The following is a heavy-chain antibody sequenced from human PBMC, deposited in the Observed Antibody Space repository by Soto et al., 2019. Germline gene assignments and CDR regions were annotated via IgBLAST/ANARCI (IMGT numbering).Heavy chain of an antibody. CDR1: GHIFSNYW. Sequence: GESLKISCKGSGHIFSNYWIGWVRQMPGKGLEWMGIIYPGDSDTRYSPSFQGQVTITVDKSINTVYLQWGSLKASDTAMYYCARLYCSSSTCDSWFDPWGQGTLVTVSS. V-gene: IGHV5-51*01. CDR3: ARLYCSSSTCDSWFDP. CDR2: IYPGDSDT. J-gene: IGHJ5*02. D-gene: IGHD2-2*01.